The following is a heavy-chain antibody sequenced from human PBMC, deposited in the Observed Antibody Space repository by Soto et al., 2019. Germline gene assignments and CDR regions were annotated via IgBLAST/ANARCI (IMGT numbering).Heavy chain of an antibody. Sequence: EVQLLESGGGLVQPGGSLRLSCAASGFSLSTYAMGWVRQAPGKGLEWVSLISGSGGTTNYADSVKGRFTISRDNSKNTVYLEMNSLRVEDTAVYYCAKDGQLWFGEFDIWGQGTMVTVSS. V-gene: IGHV3-23*01. D-gene: IGHD3-10*01. CDR3: AKDGQLWFGEFDI. CDR1: GFSLSTYA. CDR2: ISGSGGTT. J-gene: IGHJ3*02.